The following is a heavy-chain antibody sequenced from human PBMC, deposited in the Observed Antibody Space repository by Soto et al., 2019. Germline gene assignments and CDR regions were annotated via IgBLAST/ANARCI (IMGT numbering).Heavy chain of an antibody. D-gene: IGHD2-15*01. Sequence: GGSLRLSCAASGFTFSSHSMNWVRQAPGKGLEWVSSISSSSSYIYYADSVKGRFTISRDNAKNSLYLQMNSLRAEDTAVYYCARDRVAAPYYFDCWGQGTLVTVSS. V-gene: IGHV3-21*01. J-gene: IGHJ4*02. CDR2: ISSSSSYI. CDR1: GFTFSSHS. CDR3: ARDRVAAPYYFDC.